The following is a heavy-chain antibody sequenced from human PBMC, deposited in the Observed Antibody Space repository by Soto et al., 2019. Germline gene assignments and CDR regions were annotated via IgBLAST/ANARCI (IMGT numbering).Heavy chain of an antibody. CDR3: AKELRETGGYYFDC. J-gene: IGHJ4*02. D-gene: IGHD3-16*01. CDR2: MSDDGSKK. Sequence: VQLMESGGGVVQPGRSLRLSCAASGFSFSKYGMHWVRQAPGKGLEWVAEMSDDGSKKYYGDSVKGRFTISRDNSKNTLYLLMDSLRPEDTAMYYCAKELRETGGYYFDCWGQGTLVTVSS. CDR1: GFSFSKYG. V-gene: IGHV3-30*18.